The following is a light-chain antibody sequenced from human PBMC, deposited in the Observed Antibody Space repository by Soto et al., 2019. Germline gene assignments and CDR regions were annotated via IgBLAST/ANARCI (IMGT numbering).Light chain of an antibody. J-gene: IGKJ4*01. CDR2: AAS. CDR3: QQSYTTPLT. Sequence: DIQMTQSPSSFSLFFEEGATIPCRPGKSISGILIWYQQKPGKAPNLLIYAASTLQSGVPSRFSGSGSGTDFTLTIRSLQPEDFATYYCQQSYTTPLTFDGGTKVEIK. CDR1: KSISGI. V-gene: IGKV1-39*01.